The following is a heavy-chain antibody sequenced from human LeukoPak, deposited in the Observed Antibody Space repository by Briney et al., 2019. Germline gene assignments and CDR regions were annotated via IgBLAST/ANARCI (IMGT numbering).Heavy chain of an antibody. V-gene: IGHV1-46*01. Sequence: GASVKVSCKTSGYTFTNYFMHWVRQAPGQGLEWMGMINPSGGSVRYAQKFQGRVTMTRDTSTSTVYIDLSSLRSDDTAVYFCTRAVDQDFDSWGLGTLVIVSS. CDR3: TRAVDQDFDS. CDR1: GYTFTNYF. CDR2: INPSGGSV. J-gene: IGHJ4*02.